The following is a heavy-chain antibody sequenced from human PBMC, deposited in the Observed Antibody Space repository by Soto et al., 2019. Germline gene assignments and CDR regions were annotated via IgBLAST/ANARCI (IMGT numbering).Heavy chain of an antibody. CDR1: GFTFRSYA. CDR2: MWYDGSNQ. Sequence: QVQLVESGGGVVQPGESLRLACAASGFTFRSYARHWVRQTPRKGLEWVAIMWYDGSNQYYADSVKGRFTISRDNSNSTLYLEMNSLRVEDTAVYYGARDRNYGGNSPYVHYWRQGVRVTVSS. CDR3: ARDRNYGGNSPYVHY. J-gene: IGHJ4*02. V-gene: IGHV3-33*01. D-gene: IGHD4-17*01.